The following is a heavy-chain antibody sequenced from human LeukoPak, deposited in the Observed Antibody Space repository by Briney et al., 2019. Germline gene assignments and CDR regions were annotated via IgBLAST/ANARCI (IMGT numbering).Heavy chain of an antibody. Sequence: SETLSLTCGVYGGSFSGYYWSWIRQPPGKGLEWIGEINHSGSTNYNPSLKSRVTISVDTSKNQFSLKLSSVTAADTAVYYCATAVADNFDYWGQGTLVTVSS. CDR2: INHSGST. CDR3: ATAVADNFDY. D-gene: IGHD6-19*01. J-gene: IGHJ4*02. V-gene: IGHV4-34*01. CDR1: GGSFSGYY.